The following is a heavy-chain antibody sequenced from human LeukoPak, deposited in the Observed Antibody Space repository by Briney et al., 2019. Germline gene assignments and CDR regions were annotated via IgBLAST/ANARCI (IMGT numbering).Heavy chain of an antibody. CDR3: ARGRFNTMVRGAWAAFDI. CDR2: IYYSGST. Sequence: PSETLSLTCTVSGVSISSYYWSWIRQPPGKGLEWIGYIYYSGSTNYNPSLKSRVTISVDTSKNQFSLKLSSVTAADTAVYYCARGRFNTMVRGAWAAFDIWGQGTMVTVSS. D-gene: IGHD3-10*01. CDR1: GVSISSYY. V-gene: IGHV4-59*01. J-gene: IGHJ3*02.